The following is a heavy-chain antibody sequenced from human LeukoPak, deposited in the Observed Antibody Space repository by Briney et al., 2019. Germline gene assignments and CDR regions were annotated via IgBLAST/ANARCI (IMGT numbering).Heavy chain of an antibody. J-gene: IGHJ4*02. Sequence: SETLSLTCTVSGGSISSYYWSWIRQPPGKGLDWIGYVSYTGTTNYNPSLKSRVTISVDTSKNQFSLELSSVTAADTAVYYCARHELGNYGYYLDYWGQGTLVTVSS. CDR2: VSYTGTT. V-gene: IGHV4-59*08. D-gene: IGHD3-10*01. CDR3: ARHELGNYGYYLDY. CDR1: GGSISSYY.